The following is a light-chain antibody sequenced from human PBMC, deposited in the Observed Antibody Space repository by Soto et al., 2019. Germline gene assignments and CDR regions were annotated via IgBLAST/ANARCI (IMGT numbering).Light chain of an antibody. CDR1: QSISSW. J-gene: IGKJ1*01. V-gene: IGKV1-5*03. CDR2: KAS. Sequence: DIQMTQSRSTLSASVGDRVTITCRASQSISSWLAWYQQKPGKAPKLLIYKASTLKSWVPSRFSGSGYGTEFTLIISSLQPDDFATYYCQHDNSYAEAFGQGTKVDIK. CDR3: QHDNSYAEA.